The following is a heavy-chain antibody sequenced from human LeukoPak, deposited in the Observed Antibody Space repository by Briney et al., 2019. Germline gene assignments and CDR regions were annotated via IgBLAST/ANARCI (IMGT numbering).Heavy chain of an antibody. CDR3: AREGMTYYYDSSGSYHGPFRGVLDV. CDR1: GFTFDDYA. Sequence: GGSLRLSCAASGFTFDDYAMHWVRQAPGKGLEWVSGISWNSGSIGYADSVKGRFTISRDNAKNSLYLQMNSLRAEDTAVYYCAREGMTYYYDSSGSYHGPFRGVLDVWGQGTTVTVSS. CDR2: ISWNSGSI. D-gene: IGHD3-22*01. V-gene: IGHV3-9*01. J-gene: IGHJ6*02.